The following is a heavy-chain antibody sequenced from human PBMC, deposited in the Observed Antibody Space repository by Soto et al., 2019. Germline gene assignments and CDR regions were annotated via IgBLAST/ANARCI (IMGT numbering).Heavy chain of an antibody. J-gene: IGHJ4*02. D-gene: IGHD1-26*01. V-gene: IGHV3-74*01. CDR3: TRDDSGLGIDY. Sequence: PGGSLRLSCEASGFNFRDFWMHWVRQPPGKGPEWVSNIPSDGRDVSYADSVRGRFTISRDDARNTLYLQMSDLRVEDTAIDYCTRDDSGLGIDYWGQGTQVTVSS. CDR2: IPSDGRDV. CDR1: GFNFRDFW.